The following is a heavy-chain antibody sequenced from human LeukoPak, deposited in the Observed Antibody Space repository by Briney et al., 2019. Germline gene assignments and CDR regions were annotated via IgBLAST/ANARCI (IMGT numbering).Heavy chain of an antibody. CDR1: GFTFSSYG. V-gene: IGHV3-23*01. Sequence: GGSLRLSCAASGFTFSSYGMSWVRQAPGKGLEWVSAISGSGGSTYYADSVKGRFTISRDNSKNTLYLQMNSLRAEDTAVYYCARDTTGSYYNWFDPWGQGTLVTVSS. J-gene: IGHJ5*02. D-gene: IGHD1-1*01. CDR2: ISGSGGST. CDR3: ARDTTGSYYNWFDP.